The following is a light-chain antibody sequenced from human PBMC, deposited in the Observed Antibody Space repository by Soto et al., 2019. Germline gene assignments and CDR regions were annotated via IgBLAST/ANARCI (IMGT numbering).Light chain of an antibody. J-gene: IGKJ2*01. Sequence: EIVLTQSPATLSLSPGERATLSCRASQSVSSDLAWYQQKPGQAPRLLIYDASNRATGIPARFSGSGSGTDFTLTISSLEPADFAVYYCQQRSNWPPYPFGQGTKLEIK. CDR3: QQRSNWPPYP. CDR1: QSVSSD. CDR2: DAS. V-gene: IGKV3-11*01.